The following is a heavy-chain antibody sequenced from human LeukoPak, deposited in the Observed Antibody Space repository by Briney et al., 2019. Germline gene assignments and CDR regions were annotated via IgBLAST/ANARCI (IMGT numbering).Heavy chain of an antibody. J-gene: IGHJ6*02. D-gene: IGHD1-26*01. CDR1: GGSITSYY. V-gene: IGHV4-59*08. CDR2: IYYSGST. CDR3: ARYTRGRNGMDV. Sequence: KPPETLSLTCTVSGGSITSYYWSWIRQPPGKGLEWLGYIYYSGSTNYNPSLKSRVTISVDTSKNQFSLKPSSVTAADAAVYYCARYTRGRNGMDVWGQGTTVTVSS.